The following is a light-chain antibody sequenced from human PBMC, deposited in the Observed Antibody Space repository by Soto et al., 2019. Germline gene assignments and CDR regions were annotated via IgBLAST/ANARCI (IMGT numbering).Light chain of an antibody. Sequence: EIGMTQSPATLSVSPGERATLSCRASQSVSNKLAWYQQKPGQAPRLLIYGASSRATGIPDRFSGSGSGTDFTLTISRLEPEDFAVYYCQQYGSSTETFGQGTKVDIK. CDR3: QQYGSSTET. V-gene: IGKV3-20*01. J-gene: IGKJ1*01. CDR2: GAS. CDR1: QSVSNK.